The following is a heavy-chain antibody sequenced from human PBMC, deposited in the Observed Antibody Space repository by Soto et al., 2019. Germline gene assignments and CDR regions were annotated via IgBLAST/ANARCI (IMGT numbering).Heavy chain of an antibody. CDR1: GGSISSYY. V-gene: IGHV4-59*01. CDR3: ARGGNYGGNSPLDY. D-gene: IGHD4-17*01. CDR2: IYYSGST. J-gene: IGHJ4*02. Sequence: SETLSLTCTVSGGSISSYYWSWIRQPPGKGLEWIGYIYYSGSTNYSPSLKSRVTISVDTSKNQFSLKLSSVTAADTAVYYCARGGNYGGNSPLDYWGQGTLVTVSS.